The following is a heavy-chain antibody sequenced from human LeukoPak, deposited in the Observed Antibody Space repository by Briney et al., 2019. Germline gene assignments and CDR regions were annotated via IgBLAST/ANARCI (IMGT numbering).Heavy chain of an antibody. Sequence: PSETLSLTCAVYGGSFSGYYWSWIRQPPGKGLEWIGEINHSGSTNYNPSLKSRVTISVDTSKNQFSLKLSSVTAADTAVYYCARVTRAVAVFDYWGQGTLVTVSS. CDR1: GGSFSGYY. CDR3: ARVTRAVAVFDY. D-gene: IGHD6-19*01. CDR2: INHSGST. V-gene: IGHV4-34*01. J-gene: IGHJ4*02.